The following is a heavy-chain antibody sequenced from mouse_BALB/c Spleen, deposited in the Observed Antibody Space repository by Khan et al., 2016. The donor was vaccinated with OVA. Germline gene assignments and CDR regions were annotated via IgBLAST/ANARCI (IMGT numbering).Heavy chain of an antibody. Sequence: VQLQQSGPGLVAPSQSLSITRTVSGFSLTSYGVGWVRQPPGKGLEWLGVIWGDGSTNYHSALISRLNINKDNSKSQVFLKLNSLQTDDTATYYCALYYYGRAWFAYWGQGTLVTVSA. CDR1: GFSLTSYG. J-gene: IGHJ3*01. V-gene: IGHV2-3*01. CDR3: ALYYYGRAWFAY. CDR2: IWGDGST. D-gene: IGHD1-1*01.